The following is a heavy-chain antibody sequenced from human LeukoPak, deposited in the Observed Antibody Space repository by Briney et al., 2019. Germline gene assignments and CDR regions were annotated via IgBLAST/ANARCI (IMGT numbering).Heavy chain of an antibody. CDR3: ARPGRFGYSSPLGAFDI. CDR1: GYSFTSYW. CDR2: IYPGDSDT. Sequence: GESLKISCKGSGYSFTSYWIGCVRQMPGKGLEWMGFIYPGDSDTRYSPSFQGQVTISADKSISTAYLQWSSLKASGAAMYYCARPGRFGYSSPLGAFDIWGQRTMVTVSS. D-gene: IGHD5-18*01. J-gene: IGHJ3*02. V-gene: IGHV5-51*01.